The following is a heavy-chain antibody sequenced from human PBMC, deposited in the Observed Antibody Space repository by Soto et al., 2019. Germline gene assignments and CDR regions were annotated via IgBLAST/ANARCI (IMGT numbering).Heavy chain of an antibody. CDR1: GGSFSGYY. CDR2: INHSGST. D-gene: IGHD3-10*01. CDR3: AIITMVRGVIIKGDWFDP. V-gene: IGHV4-34*01. J-gene: IGHJ5*02. Sequence: SETLSLTCAVYGGSFSGYYWSWIRQPPGKGLEWIGEINHSGSTNYNPSLKSRVTISVDTSKNQFSLKLSSVTAADTAMYYCAIITMVRGVIIKGDWFDPWGQGTLVTVSS.